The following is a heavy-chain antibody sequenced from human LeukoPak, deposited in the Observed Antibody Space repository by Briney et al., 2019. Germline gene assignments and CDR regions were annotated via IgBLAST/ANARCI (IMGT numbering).Heavy chain of an antibody. V-gene: IGHV4-31*03. CDR1: GGSISSGGYY. Sequence: SETLSLTCTVSGGSISSGGYYWSWIRQHPGKGREWIGYIYYSGSTYYNPSLKSRVTISVDTSKNQFSLKLGSVTAADTAVYYCATLGEYYDSSGYYYNWGQGTLVTVSS. CDR2: IYYSGST. D-gene: IGHD3-22*01. CDR3: ATLGEYYDSSGYYYN. J-gene: IGHJ4*02.